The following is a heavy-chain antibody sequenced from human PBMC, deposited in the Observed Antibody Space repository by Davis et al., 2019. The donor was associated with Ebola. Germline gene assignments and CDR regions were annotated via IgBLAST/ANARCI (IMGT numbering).Heavy chain of an antibody. CDR1: GFTFSSYA. J-gene: IGHJ6*02. D-gene: IGHD2-21*01. CDR2: VSGTGERT. V-gene: IGHV3-23*01. CDR3: NGGGDPGMDV. Sequence: GGSLRLSCAASGFTFSSYAMSWVRRAPGKGLEWVSGVSGTGERTSYADSVKGRFTIYRDNAKNTLYLQMNSLRAEDTAVYYCNGGGDPGMDVWGQGTTVTVSS.